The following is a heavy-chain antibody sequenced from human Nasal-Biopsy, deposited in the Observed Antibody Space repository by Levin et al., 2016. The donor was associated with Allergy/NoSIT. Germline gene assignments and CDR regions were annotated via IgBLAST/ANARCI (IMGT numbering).Heavy chain of an antibody. CDR2: IDISDSHT. D-gene: IGHD3-10*01. CDR1: GYSFNSYW. CDR3: ARRDGSGTYFSGGILDY. Sequence: GESLKISCKGSGYSFNSYWITWVRQMPGKGLEWMGTIDISDSHTKYSPSFQGHVSISADKSMNTAYLQWSSLKASDTAIYYCARRDGSGTYFSGGILDYWGQGTLVSVSS. J-gene: IGHJ4*02. V-gene: IGHV5-10-1*01.